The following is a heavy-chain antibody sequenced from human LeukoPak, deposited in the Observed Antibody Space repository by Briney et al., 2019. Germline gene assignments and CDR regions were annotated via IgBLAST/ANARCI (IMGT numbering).Heavy chain of an antibody. J-gene: IGHJ4*02. D-gene: IGHD5-12*01. CDR3: ASDSGYGIDY. V-gene: IGHV4-59*01. Sequence: SETLSLTCTVSGGSISSYYWSWLRQPPGKGLEWIGYIYYSGSTNYNPSLKSRVTISVDTSKNQFSLKLSSVTAADTAVYYCASDSGYGIDYWGQGTLVTVSS. CDR1: GGSISSYY. CDR2: IYYSGST.